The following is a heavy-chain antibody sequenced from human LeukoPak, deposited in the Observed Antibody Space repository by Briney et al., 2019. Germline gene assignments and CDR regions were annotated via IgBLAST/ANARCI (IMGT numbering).Heavy chain of an antibody. V-gene: IGHV4-59*01. Sequence: SETLSLTCTVPGGSISSYYWSWIRQPPGKGLEWIGYIYYSGSTNYNPSLKSRVTISVDTSKNQFSLKLSSVTAADTAVYYCARDRADDFWSGYSGGYYYGMDVWGQGTTVTVSS. D-gene: IGHD3-3*01. CDR1: GGSISSYY. CDR3: ARDRADDFWSGYSGGYYYGMDV. J-gene: IGHJ6*02. CDR2: IYYSGST.